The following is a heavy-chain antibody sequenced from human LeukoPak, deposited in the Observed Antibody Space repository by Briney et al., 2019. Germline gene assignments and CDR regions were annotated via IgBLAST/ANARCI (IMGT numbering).Heavy chain of an antibody. J-gene: IGHJ3*02. CDR1: GFTFSSYS. D-gene: IGHD3-22*01. Sequence: GGSLRLSCAASGFTFSSYSMNWVRQAPGKGLEWVSSISSSSSYIYYADSVKGRFTISRDNAKSSLYLQMNSLRAEDTAVYYCAREENDSSAFDIWGQGTMVTVSS. V-gene: IGHV3-21*01. CDR3: AREENDSSAFDI. CDR2: ISSSSSYI.